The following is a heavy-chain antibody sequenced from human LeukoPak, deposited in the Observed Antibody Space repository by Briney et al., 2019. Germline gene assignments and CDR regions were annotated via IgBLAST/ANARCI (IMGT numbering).Heavy chain of an antibody. CDR2: IYTSGST. Sequence: SETLSLTCIVSGDSISNYYWSWIRQPAGKGLEWIGRIYTSGSTNYNPSLKSRVTISVDTSKNQFSLKLSSVTAADTAVYYCARGPLGGSCYWSTRGDCYLDYWGQGTLVTVSS. V-gene: IGHV4-4*07. CDR1: GDSISNYY. J-gene: IGHJ4*02. D-gene: IGHD2-15*01. CDR3: ARGPLGGSCYWSTRGDCYLDY.